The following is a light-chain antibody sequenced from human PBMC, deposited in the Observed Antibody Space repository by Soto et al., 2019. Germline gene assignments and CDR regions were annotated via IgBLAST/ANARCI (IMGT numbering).Light chain of an antibody. CDR3: SSYPSSTRVV. CDR2: DVS. CDR1: SSDISDYNY. Sequence: QSVLTQPASVSGSPGQSITISCTGASSDISDYNYVSWYQQHPGKAPKLMIYDVSNRPSGVSNRFSGSKSGNTASLTISGLQAEDEADYYCSSYPSSTRVVFGGGTQLTVL. V-gene: IGLV2-14*01. J-gene: IGLJ7*01.